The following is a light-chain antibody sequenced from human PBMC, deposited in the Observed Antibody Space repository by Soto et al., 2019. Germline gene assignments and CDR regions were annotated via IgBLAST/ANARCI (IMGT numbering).Light chain of an antibody. CDR1: SSDVGGYNY. Sequence: QSVLTQPASVSGSPGQSITISCTGTSSDVGGYNYVSWYQQHPGKDPKLMIYDVSNRPSGVSNRFSGSKSGNTASLTISGLQAEDEADYYCSSYTSSNTLVFGTGTKLTVL. CDR2: DVS. CDR3: SSYTSSNTLV. J-gene: IGLJ1*01. V-gene: IGLV2-14*01.